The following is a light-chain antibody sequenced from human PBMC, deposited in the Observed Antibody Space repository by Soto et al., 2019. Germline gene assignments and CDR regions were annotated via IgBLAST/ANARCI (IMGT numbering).Light chain of an antibody. Sequence: EIVVTQSPATLSVSPGERATLSCRASQSVSSNLAWYQQKPGQAPRLLIYAASTRATGIPARFGGSGSGTEFTLTISSLQSEDFAVYFCQPYNNGPSWTFGQGTRVEIK. J-gene: IGKJ1*01. CDR3: QPYNNGPSWT. CDR2: AAS. V-gene: IGKV3-15*01. CDR1: QSVSSN.